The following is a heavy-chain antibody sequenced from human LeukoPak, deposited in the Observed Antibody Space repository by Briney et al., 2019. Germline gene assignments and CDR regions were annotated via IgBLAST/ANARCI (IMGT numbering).Heavy chain of an antibody. CDR3: ATRSSGYDSPQY. D-gene: IGHD5-12*01. J-gene: IGHJ4*02. V-gene: IGHV4-34*01. CDR1: GGSFSGYY. CDR2: INHSGSN. Sequence: SETLSLTCAVYGGSFSGYYWSWIRQPPGKGLEWIGEINHSGSNNYNPSLKSRVTITVKTSKNQFSLKLSSVTAADAAVYYCATRSSGYDSPQYWGQGTLVTVSS.